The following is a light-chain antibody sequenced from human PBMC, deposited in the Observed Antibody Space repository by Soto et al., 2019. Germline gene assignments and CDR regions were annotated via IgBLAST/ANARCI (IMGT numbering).Light chain of an antibody. CDR2: ATS. CDR3: QQYGRSPT. Sequence: EIVMTQSPATLSVSPGERATLSCRASQSVSSDLAWYHQKPGQAPRLLIYATSTRATGIPARFSGSGSGTEFTLTISSLQSEDFAVYYCQQYGRSPTFGQGTKVDIK. V-gene: IGKV3-15*01. CDR1: QSVSSD. J-gene: IGKJ1*01.